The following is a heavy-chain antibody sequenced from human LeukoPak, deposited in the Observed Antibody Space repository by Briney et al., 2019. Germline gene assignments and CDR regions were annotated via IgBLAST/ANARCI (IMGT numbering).Heavy chain of an antibody. CDR2: IYSAGNT. V-gene: IGHV3-66*01. D-gene: IGHD3-10*01. CDR1: GFTVSSNY. CDR3: ARNYYGSG. Sequence: PGGSLRLSCAASGFTVSSNYMSWVRQAPGKGLEWVSVIYSAGNTYYADSVKGGFTISRDNSKNTLYLQMNSLRAEDTAVYYCARNYYGSGWGQGTLVTVSS. J-gene: IGHJ4*02.